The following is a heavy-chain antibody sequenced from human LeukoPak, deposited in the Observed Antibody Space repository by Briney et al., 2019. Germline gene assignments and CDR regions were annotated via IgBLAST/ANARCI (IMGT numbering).Heavy chain of an antibody. CDR1: GYTFINYW. CDR3: ARLSLDIAARPRGYFDY. D-gene: IGHD6-6*01. CDR2: IYPGDSDT. J-gene: IGHJ4*02. V-gene: IGHV5-51*01. Sequence: GESLKISCKGSGYTFINYWIGWVRQMPGKGLEWMGIIYPGDSDTRYSPSFQGQVTISADKSISTAYLQWSSLKASDTAMYYCARLSLDIAARPRGYFDYWGQGTLVTVSS.